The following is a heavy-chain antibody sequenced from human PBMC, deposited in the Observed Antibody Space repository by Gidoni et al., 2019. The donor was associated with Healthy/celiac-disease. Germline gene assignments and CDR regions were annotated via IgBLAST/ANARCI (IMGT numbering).Heavy chain of an antibody. J-gene: IGHJ6*03. CDR2: IIPIFGTA. CDR1: GCAFSCYA. D-gene: IGHD6-25*01. V-gene: IGHV1-69*01. CDR3: ARAAPLSAPGVYYYYMDV. Sequence: QVQLVQSGAAVKKPGSSVKVSCKASGCAFSCYAISWVRQAPGQGLEWMGGIIPIFGTANYAQKVQGRVTITADESTSTAYMELGSLRYEDTAVYYCARAAPLSAPGVYYYYMDVWGKGTTVTVSS.